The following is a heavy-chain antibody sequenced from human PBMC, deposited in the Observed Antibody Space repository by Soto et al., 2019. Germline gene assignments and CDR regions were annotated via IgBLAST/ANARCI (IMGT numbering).Heavy chain of an antibody. CDR3: ARDPGYSYGYN. D-gene: IGHD5-18*01. V-gene: IGHV1-3*01. CDR2: INAGNGNT. CDR1: GYTFISYA. Sequence: QVQLGQSGAEVKKPGAAVMVSCKASGYTFISYAMNWVRQAPGQRLEWMGWINAGNGNTKYSQKFQGRVTITRDTSASTGYMELSSLRSEDTAVYYCARDPGYSYGYNWGQGTLVTVSS. J-gene: IGHJ4*02.